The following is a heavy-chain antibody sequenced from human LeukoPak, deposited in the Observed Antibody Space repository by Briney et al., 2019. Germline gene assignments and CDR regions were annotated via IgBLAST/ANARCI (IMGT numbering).Heavy chain of an antibody. V-gene: IGHV1-18*01. Sequence: ASVKVSCTASGYTFTSYGISWVRQAPGQGLEWMGWISAYNGNTNYAQKLQGRVTMTTDTSTSTAYMELRSPRSDDTAVYYCARDPHYYDSSGYYYLDYWGQGTLVTVSS. CDR1: GYTFTSYG. J-gene: IGHJ4*02. CDR2: ISAYNGNT. CDR3: ARDPHYYDSSGYYYLDY. D-gene: IGHD3-22*01.